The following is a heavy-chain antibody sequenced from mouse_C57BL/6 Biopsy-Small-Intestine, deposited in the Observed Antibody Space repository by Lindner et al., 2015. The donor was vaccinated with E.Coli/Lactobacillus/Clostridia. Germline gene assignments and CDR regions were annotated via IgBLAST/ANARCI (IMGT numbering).Heavy chain of an antibody. CDR3: AREYCSGGSCSIYTESAYYYMDL. J-gene: IGHJ1*03. Sequence: SVKVSCKASGYTFSGSYMHWVRQAPGQGLEWMGRINPNNGDTISAQKFQGRVTMTRDTSISTAYLELSGLRSDDAAVYYCAREYCSGGSCSIYTESAYYYMDLWGKGTTVTVSS. CDR1: GYTFSGSY. D-gene: IGHD1-1*02. V-gene: IGHV1-18*01. CDR2: INPNNGDT.